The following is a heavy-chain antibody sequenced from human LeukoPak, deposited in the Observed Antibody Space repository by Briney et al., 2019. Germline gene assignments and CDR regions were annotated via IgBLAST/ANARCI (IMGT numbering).Heavy chain of an antibody. CDR1: GGSISSYY. Sequence: PSETLSFTCTVSGGSISSYYWSWIRQPAGKGLEWIGRIYTRGSTNYNPSLKSRVTMSVDTSKNQFSLKLSSVTAADTAVYYCARVARITIFGVVFNRFDPWGQGTLVTVSS. CDR2: IYTRGST. V-gene: IGHV4-4*07. CDR3: ARVARITIFGVVFNRFDP. J-gene: IGHJ5*02. D-gene: IGHD3-3*01.